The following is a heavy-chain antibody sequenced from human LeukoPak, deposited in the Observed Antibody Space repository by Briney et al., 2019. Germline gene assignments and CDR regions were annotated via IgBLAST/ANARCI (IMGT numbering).Heavy chain of an antibody. CDR3: AILSWDGRGSFY. Sequence: GGSLRLSCVASGFTYRRYGMNWVRQAPGKGLEWVSAIRSNGENTYYADSVRGRFTISRDNSRGTLSLQMNSLRADDTAVYFCAILSWDGRGSFYWGQGTLVSVSS. CDR1: GFTYRRYG. CDR2: IRSNGENT. D-gene: IGHD2/OR15-2a*01. J-gene: IGHJ4*02. V-gene: IGHV3-23*01.